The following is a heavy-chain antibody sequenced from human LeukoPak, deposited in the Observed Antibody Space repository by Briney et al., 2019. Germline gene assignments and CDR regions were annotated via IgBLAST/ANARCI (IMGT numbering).Heavy chain of an antibody. Sequence: SVKVSCKASGFTFTSSAMQWVRQARGQRLEWIGWIVVGSGNTNYAQKFQERVTITRDMSTSRVYMELSSLRSEDTAVYYCAAVQVGANYYFDYWGQGTLVTVSS. CDR3: AAVQVGANYYFDY. V-gene: IGHV1-58*02. CDR1: GFTFTSSA. D-gene: IGHD1-26*01. J-gene: IGHJ4*02. CDR2: IVVGSGNT.